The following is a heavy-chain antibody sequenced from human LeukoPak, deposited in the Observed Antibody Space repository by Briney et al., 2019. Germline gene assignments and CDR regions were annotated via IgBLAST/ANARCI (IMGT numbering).Heavy chain of an antibody. V-gene: IGHV3-21*01. J-gene: IGHJ4*02. Sequence: GGSLRLSCAASGFTFSSYSMNWVRQAPGKGLEWVSSISSSSSYIYYADSVKGRFTMSRDNSKNTLYLQMGSLRAEDMAVYYCAREVAMVRGVTDYWGQGTLVTVSS. CDR1: GFTFSSYS. CDR2: ISSSSSYI. CDR3: AREVAMVRGVTDY. D-gene: IGHD3-10*01.